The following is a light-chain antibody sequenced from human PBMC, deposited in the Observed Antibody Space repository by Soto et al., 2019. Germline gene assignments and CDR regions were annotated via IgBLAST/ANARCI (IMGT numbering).Light chain of an antibody. V-gene: IGKV2-30*01. CDR2: KVS. J-gene: IGKJ1*01. CDR1: QSLVYIDGNTY. Sequence: DVVMTQSPLSLPVTLGQPASISCRSSQSLVYIDGNTYLNWFQQRPGQSPRRLIYKVSNRDSGVPDRFSGSGSGTDFTLKISRVEAEDVGVYYCMQGRHWPPTFGQGTKVEIK. CDR3: MQGRHWPPT.